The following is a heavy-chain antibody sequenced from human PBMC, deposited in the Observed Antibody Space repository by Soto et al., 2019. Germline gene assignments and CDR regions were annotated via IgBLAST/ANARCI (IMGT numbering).Heavy chain of an antibody. CDR3: AGTTSSYYYYGMDV. J-gene: IGHJ6*02. V-gene: IGHV1-58*01. Sequence: VASVKVSCKASGFTFSASAVQWVRQARGQRLEWIGWIVVGSGDTNYAQDFQERVTITMDMSTSTAYMQLSSLRSEDTVIYYCAGTTSSYYYYGMDVWGQGTTVTVSS. D-gene: IGHD1-7*01. CDR1: GFTFSASA. CDR2: IVVGSGDT.